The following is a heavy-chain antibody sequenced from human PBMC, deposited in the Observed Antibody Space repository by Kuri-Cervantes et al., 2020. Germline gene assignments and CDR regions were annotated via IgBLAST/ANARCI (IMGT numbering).Heavy chain of an antibody. CDR1: GFTFSSYN. Sequence: GGSLRLSCAASGFTFSSYNMNWVRQAPGKGLEWVSYISSSSRTIYYADSVRGRFTISRDNARNSLHLQMNSLRAEDTAVYYCASDIVVEVTAVDYWGQGTLVTVSS. D-gene: IGHD2-15*01. J-gene: IGHJ4*02. V-gene: IGHV3-48*01. CDR3: ASDIVVEVTAVDY. CDR2: ISSSSRTI.